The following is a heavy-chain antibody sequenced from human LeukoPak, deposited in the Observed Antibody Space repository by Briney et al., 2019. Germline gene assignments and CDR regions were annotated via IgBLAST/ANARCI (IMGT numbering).Heavy chain of an antibody. J-gene: IGHJ4*02. V-gene: IGHV3-30*03. CDR3: ASGYSYGPFDY. Sequence: GRSLRLSCAASGFTFSSYGMHWVRQAPGKGLEWVAVISYDGSNKYYADSVKGRFTISRDNSKNTLYLQMNSLRAEDTAVYYCASGYSYGPFDYWGQGTLVTVSS. CDR1: GFTFSSYG. D-gene: IGHD5-18*01. CDR2: ISYDGSNK.